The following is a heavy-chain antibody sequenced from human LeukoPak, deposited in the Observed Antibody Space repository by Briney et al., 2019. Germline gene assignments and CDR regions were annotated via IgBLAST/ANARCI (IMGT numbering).Heavy chain of an antibody. CDR2: IYYSGGT. CDR3: ARLWDSSSSLDY. V-gene: IGHV4-59*08. CDR1: GGSISSYY. J-gene: IGHJ4*02. Sequence: PSETLSLTCTVSGGSISSYYWTWIRQPPEKGLGLEWIGYIYYSGGTNYSPSLKSRVTISIDTSKNQVSLKLSSVTAADTAVYYCARLWDSSSSLDYWGQGTLVTVSS. D-gene: IGHD6-6*01.